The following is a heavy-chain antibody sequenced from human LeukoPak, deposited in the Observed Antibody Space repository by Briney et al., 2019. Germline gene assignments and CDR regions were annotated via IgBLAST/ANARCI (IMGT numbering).Heavy chain of an antibody. D-gene: IGHD3-22*01. CDR1: GFTVSSNY. J-gene: IGHJ6*02. CDR3: ARELSDYYDSSGYSHYYYGMDV. Sequence: GGSLRLSCAASGFTVSSNYMSWVRQAPGKGLEWVSVIYSGGSTYYADSVKGRFTISRDNSKNTLYLQMNSLRAEDTAVYYCARELSDYYDSSGYSHYYYGMDVWGQGTTVTVSS. V-gene: IGHV3-66*01. CDR2: IYSGGST.